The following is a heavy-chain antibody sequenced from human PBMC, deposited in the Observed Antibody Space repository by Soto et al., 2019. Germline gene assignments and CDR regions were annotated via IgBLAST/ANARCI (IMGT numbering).Heavy chain of an antibody. CDR3: ARGDPLLWCGEKVYYGMDV. V-gene: IGHV4-59*01. Sequence: QVQLQESGPGLVKPSETLSLTCTVSGGSISSYYWSWIRQPPGKGLEWIGYIYYSGSTNYNPSLKRRVTISVDTSKNQFSLKLSSVTAADTAVYYCARGDPLLWCGEKVYYGMDVWGQGTTGTVSS. CDR2: IYYSGST. D-gene: IGHD3-10*01. J-gene: IGHJ6*02. CDR1: GGSISSYY.